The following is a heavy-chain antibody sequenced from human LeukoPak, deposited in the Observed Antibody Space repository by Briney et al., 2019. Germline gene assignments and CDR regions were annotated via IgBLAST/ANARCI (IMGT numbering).Heavy chain of an antibody. J-gene: IGHJ4*02. D-gene: IGHD5-18*01. Sequence: GASVKVSCKASGYTFTGYYIHWVRQAPAQGLEWMGWINPNSGGTNYAQKFQGRVTMTRDTSISTAYMELSRLRSDDTAVYYCANDLNRGYSMFYFDYWGQGTLVTVSS. CDR2: INPNSGGT. V-gene: IGHV1-2*02. CDR3: ANDLNRGYSMFYFDY. CDR1: GYTFTGYY.